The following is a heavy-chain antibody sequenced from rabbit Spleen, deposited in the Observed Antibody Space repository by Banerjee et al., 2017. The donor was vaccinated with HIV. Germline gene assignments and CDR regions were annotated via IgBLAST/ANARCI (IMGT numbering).Heavy chain of an antibody. Sequence: LVEYGGDLVQPGASLTLTCTASGVSFSNYNFMCWVRQAPGKGLEWIACIDTGSRDFTYYASWAKGRFTISKTSSTTVTLQMTSLTAADTATYFCARDTGTSFSSYSMDLWGQGTLVTVS. D-gene: IGHD7-1*01. CDR3: ARDTGTSFSSYSMDL. V-gene: IGHV1S40*01. J-gene: IGHJ6*01. CDR1: GVSFSNYNF. CDR2: IDTGSRDFT.